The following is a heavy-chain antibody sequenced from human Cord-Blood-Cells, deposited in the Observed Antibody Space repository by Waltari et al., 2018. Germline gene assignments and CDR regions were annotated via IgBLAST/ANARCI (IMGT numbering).Heavy chain of an antibody. Sequence: QVQLVESGGGVVQPGRSLRLSCAASGFTFSSYAMPWVRQAPGKGLEWVAVISYDGSNKYYADSVKGRFTISRDNSKNTLYLQMNSLRAEDTAVYYCARENPNGAGSYFDYWGQGTLVTVSS. CDR3: ARENPNGAGSYFDY. J-gene: IGHJ4*02. CDR2: ISYDGSNK. V-gene: IGHV3-30-3*01. D-gene: IGHD3-10*01. CDR1: GFTFSSYA.